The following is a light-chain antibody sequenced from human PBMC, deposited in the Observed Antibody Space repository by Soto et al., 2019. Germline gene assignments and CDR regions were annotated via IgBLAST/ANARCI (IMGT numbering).Light chain of an antibody. CDR3: QQRSNWPRT. Sequence: EIVLTQSPGTLSLSPGERATLSCRASHTISSSYLAWYQQKPGQAPRLLIYDVSNRAAGIPARFSGSGSGTDFTLTVSSLEPEDFAVYYCQQRSNWPRTFGQGTKVDIK. CDR2: DVS. CDR1: HTISSSY. V-gene: IGKV3D-20*02. J-gene: IGKJ1*01.